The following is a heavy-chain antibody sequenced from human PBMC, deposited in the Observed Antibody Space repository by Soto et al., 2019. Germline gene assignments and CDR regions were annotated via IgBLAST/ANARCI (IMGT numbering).Heavy chain of an antibody. CDR3: ARDSRADCSSTSCTYYYYGMDV. V-gene: IGHV4-59*01. J-gene: IGHJ6*02. CDR2: IYYSGST. Sequence: QVQLQESGPGLVKPSETLSLTCTVSGGSISSYYWSWIRQPPGKGLEWIGYIYYSGSTNYNPSLKIRVTTSVNTYNNQSPLKLSSVPAADTAVYYCARDSRADCSSTSCTYYYYGMDVWGQGTTVTVSS. D-gene: IGHD2-2*01. CDR1: GGSISSYY.